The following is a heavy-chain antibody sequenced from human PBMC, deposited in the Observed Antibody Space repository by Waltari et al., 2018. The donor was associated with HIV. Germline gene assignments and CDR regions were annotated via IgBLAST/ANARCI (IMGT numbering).Heavy chain of an antibody. CDR3: ARGRGSSPGGYYYYYYGMDV. V-gene: IGHV4-34*01. CDR2: INHRGST. D-gene: IGHD2-2*01. J-gene: IGHJ6*02. Sequence: QVQLQQWGAGLLKPSETLSLTCAVYGGSFSGDYGSWFSNPPGRGLGWMGEINHRGSTNYTPPLTMRLTTSVATSKNQLSLKLSPVTAADTAVYYCARGRGSSPGGYYYYYYGMDVWGQATTVTVSS. CDR1: GGSFSGDY.